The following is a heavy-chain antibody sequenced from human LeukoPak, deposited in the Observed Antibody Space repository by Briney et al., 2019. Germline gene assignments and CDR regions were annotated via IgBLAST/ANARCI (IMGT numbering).Heavy chain of an antibody. J-gene: IGHJ6*02. D-gene: IGHD3-3*01. Sequence: SETLSLTCAVYGGSFSGYYWSWIPQPPGKGLEWIGEINHSGSTNYNPPLKSRVTISVDTSKNQFSLKLSSVTAADTAVYYCARGQDYDFWSGYYRDYYYYHGMDVWGQGTTVTVSS. CDR2: INHSGST. V-gene: IGHV4-34*01. CDR3: ARGQDYDFWSGYYRDYYYYHGMDV. CDR1: GGSFSGYY.